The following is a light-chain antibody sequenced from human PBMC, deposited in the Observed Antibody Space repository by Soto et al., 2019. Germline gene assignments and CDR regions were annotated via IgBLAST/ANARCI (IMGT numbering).Light chain of an antibody. CDR1: QTVSANS. J-gene: IGKJ1*01. V-gene: IGKV3-20*01. CDR3: QQYGSSPT. CDR2: SAS. Sequence: EIVLTQSPGTLSLSPGETATLSCRASQTVSANSLAWYPRKPGQAPRLLIYSASSRATGIPDRFSGSGSGTDFTLTISRLEPEDFAVYFCQQYGSSPTFGQGSKVEIK.